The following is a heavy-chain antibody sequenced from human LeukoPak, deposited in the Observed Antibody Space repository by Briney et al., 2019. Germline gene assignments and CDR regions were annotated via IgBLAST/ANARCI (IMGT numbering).Heavy chain of an antibody. CDR3: ASLQTPPNGVWYHYGMDV. D-gene: IGHD2-8*01. CDR1: GGSISSSSYY. Sequence: SETLSLTCTVSGGSISSSSYYWGWIRQPPGKGLEWIGSIYYSGSTYYNPSLKSRVTISVDTSNNQFSLKLSSVTAADTAVYYCASLQTPPNGVWYHYGMDVWGQGTTVTVPS. CDR2: IYYSGST. J-gene: IGHJ6*02. V-gene: IGHV4-39*01.